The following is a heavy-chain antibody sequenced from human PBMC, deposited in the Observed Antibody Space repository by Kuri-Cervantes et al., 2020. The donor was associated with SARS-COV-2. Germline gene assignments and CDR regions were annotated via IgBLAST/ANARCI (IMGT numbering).Heavy chain of an antibody. D-gene: IGHD3-22*01. Sequence: GVLSISRAPSGFPLSNSDMNCVRRAPGKGRGWLSGVSWNGSRTHYADSVKGRFIISRDNSRNFLYQHMNSLRPEDMAVYYCVRRGGEITMIVVVITIPYYYSYYGMDAWGQGTTVTVSS. CDR3: VRRGGEITMIVVVITIPYYYSYYGMDA. CDR1: GFPLSNSD. CDR2: VSWNGSRT. J-gene: IGHJ6*02. V-gene: IGHV3-19*01.